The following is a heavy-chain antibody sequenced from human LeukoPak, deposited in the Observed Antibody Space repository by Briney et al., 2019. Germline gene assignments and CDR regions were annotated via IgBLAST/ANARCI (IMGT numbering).Heavy chain of an antibody. CDR1: GFTFSSYS. CDR3: ARVEMATRPFDY. CDR2: ISSSSSYI. Sequence: GGSLRLSCAASGFTFSSYSMNWVRQAPGKGLEWVSSISSSSSYIYYADSVKDRFTISRDNAKNSLYLQMNSLRAEDTAVYYCARVEMATRPFDYWGQGTLVTVSS. V-gene: IGHV3-21*01. D-gene: IGHD5-24*01. J-gene: IGHJ4*02.